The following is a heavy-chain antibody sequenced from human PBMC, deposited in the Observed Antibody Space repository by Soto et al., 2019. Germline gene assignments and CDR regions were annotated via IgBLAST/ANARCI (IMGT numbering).Heavy chain of an antibody. CDR1: GYTFTNYH. CDR2: INPNGGST. J-gene: IGHJ4*02. V-gene: IGHV1-46*01. Sequence: QVQVVQSGAEVKKTGASVKVSCKTSGYTFTNYHVHWVRQAPGQGLEWMGAINPNGGSTTYAQHLQGRDTMTSDSSTSTVYMEMGSLGSDDSAVYYCALPKNTLGWYNFWGQGTLVTVS. CDR3: ALPKNTLGWYNF. D-gene: IGHD6-19*01.